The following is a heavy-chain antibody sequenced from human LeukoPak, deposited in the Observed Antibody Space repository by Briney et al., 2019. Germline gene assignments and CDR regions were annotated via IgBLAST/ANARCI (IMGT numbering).Heavy chain of an antibody. CDR2: TNGGGSDT. J-gene: IGHJ4*02. D-gene: IGHD5-12*01. V-gene: IGHV3-74*01. Sequence: GGSLRLSCAASGFTFTRYWMHWVRQAPGKGLVWVSCTNGGGSDTSYADSVKGRFTISRDNAKNTLHLQMNSLRVEDTAVYYCVSGYDNTDFEFWGQGTLVTVSS. CDR3: VSGYDNTDFEF. CDR1: GFTFTRYW.